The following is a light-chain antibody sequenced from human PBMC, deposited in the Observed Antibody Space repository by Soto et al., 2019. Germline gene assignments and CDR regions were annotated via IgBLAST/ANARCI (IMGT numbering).Light chain of an antibody. J-gene: IGKJ4*01. CDR2: AAS. Sequence: DIQMTQSPSSVSASVGVRVTITCRASQGISSWLAWYQRKPGKAPKLLIYAASSLQSGVPSSFSGSGSGTDFTLPTSSLQPEDFATYYCQQANSLPARTFGGGTKVKVK. CDR3: QQANSLPART. V-gene: IGKV1D-12*01. CDR1: QGISSW.